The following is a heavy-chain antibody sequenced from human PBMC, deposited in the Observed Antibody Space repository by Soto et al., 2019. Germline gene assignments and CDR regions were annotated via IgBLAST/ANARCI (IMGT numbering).Heavy chain of an antibody. CDR2: IKPNSRGT. CDR1: GYTVTGYD. D-gene: IGHD2-15*01. V-gene: IGHV1-2*02. Sequence: GASVKVSCKASGYTVTGYDMHWVRQAPGQALEWMGWIKPNSRGTNYAKMLQGRVTMTRDSSISTAYMELSKLRADVTAVHYSATVGHCGIVGPLGQATLVSFSS. CDR3: ATVGHCGIVGP. J-gene: IGHJ5*02.